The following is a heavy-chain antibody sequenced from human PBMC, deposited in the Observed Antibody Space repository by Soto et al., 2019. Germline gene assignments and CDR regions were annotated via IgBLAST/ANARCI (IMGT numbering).Heavy chain of an antibody. J-gene: IGHJ6*02. CDR3: ARDGYCTNGVCFENGMDV. CDR1: GFTFSSYG. D-gene: IGHD2-8*01. Sequence: QVQLVESGGGVVQPGRSLRLSCAASGFTFSSYGMHWVRQAPGKGLEWVAVIWYDGSNKYYADSVKGRFTISRDNSKNTLNLQMNSLRAEDTAVYYCARDGYCTNGVCFENGMDVWGQGTTVTVSS. CDR2: IWYDGSNK. V-gene: IGHV3-33*01.